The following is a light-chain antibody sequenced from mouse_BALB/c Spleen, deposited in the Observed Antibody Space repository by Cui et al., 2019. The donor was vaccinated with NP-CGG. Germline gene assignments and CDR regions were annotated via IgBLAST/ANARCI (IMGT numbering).Light chain of an antibody. CDR3: DLWYSNHWV. Sequence: QAVVTQESALTTSPGETVTLTCRSSTGAVTTSNYANWVQEKPDHLFTGLIGGTNNRVQGVPARFSGSLIGDKAALTITGAQTEDEAIYFCDLWYSNHWVFGGGTKLTVL. J-gene: IGLJ1*01. CDR1: TGAVTTSNY. CDR2: GTN. V-gene: IGLV1*01.